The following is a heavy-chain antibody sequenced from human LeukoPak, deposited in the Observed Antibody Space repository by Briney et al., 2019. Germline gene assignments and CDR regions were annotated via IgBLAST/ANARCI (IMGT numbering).Heavy chain of an antibody. D-gene: IGHD2-2*01. Sequence: GGSLRLSCAASGFTFSSYWMHWVRQAPGKGLVCVLRINSDGSSTSYADSVKGRFTISRDNAKNTLYLQMNSLRAEDTAVYYCARVSQLWGSSPFDYWGQGTLVTVSS. CDR2: INSDGSST. CDR3: ARVSQLWGSSPFDY. CDR1: GFTFSSYW. J-gene: IGHJ4*02. V-gene: IGHV3-74*01.